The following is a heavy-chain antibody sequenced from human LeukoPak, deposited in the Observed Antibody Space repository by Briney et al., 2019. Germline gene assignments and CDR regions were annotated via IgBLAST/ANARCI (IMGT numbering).Heavy chain of an antibody. D-gene: IGHD3-16*01. V-gene: IGHV3-9*01. CDR1: GFTFDDYA. CDR2: ISWNSDSI. J-gene: IGHJ6*02. CDR3: AKDIRGPYYYGMDV. Sequence: GGSLRLSCAASGFTFDDYAMHWVRQAPGKGLEWVSGISWNSDSIGYADSVKGRFTISRDNAKNSLYLQMNSLRAEDTALYYCAKDIRGPYYYGMDVWGQGTTVTVSS.